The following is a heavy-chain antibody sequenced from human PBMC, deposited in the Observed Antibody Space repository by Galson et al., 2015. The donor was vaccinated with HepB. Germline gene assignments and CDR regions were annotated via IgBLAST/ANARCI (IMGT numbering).Heavy chain of an antibody. J-gene: IGHJ5*02. Sequence: QSGAEVKKPGESLKISCKASGGTFSSYAISWVRQAPGQGLEWMGGIIPIFGTANYAQKFQGRVTITADESTSTAYMELSSLRSEDTAVYYCARYTTPGPLRGNWFDPWGQGTLVTVSS. V-gene: IGHV1-69*01. CDR2: IIPIFGTA. D-gene: IGHD1-1*01. CDR1: GGTFSSYA. CDR3: ARYTTPGPLRGNWFDP.